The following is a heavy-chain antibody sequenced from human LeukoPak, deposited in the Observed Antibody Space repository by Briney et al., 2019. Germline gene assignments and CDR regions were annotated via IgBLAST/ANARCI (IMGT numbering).Heavy chain of an antibody. CDR2: ISWNSGSI. D-gene: IGHD3-10*01. J-gene: IGHJ4*02. CDR3: AKEHYYGQYYFDY. CDR1: GFTFDDYA. Sequence: GGSLRLSCAASGFTFDDYAMHWVRQAPGKGLEWVSGISWNSGSIGYADSVKGRFTISRDNAKNSLYLQMNSLRAEDTALYYCAKEHYYGQYYFDYWGQGTLVTVSS. V-gene: IGHV3-9*01.